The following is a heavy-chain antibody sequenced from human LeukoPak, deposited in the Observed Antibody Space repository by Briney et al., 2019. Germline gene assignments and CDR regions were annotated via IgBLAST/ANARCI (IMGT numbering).Heavy chain of an antibody. Sequence: GGSLRLSCAASGFTFSSYSMNWVRQAPGKGLEWVSSISSSSSYIYYADSVKGRFTISRDNAENSLYLQMNSLRAEDTAVYYCARATIVVVIPDYWGQGTLVTVSS. V-gene: IGHV3-21*01. J-gene: IGHJ4*02. CDR1: GFTFSSYS. CDR3: ARATIVVVIPDY. D-gene: IGHD3-22*01. CDR2: ISSSSSYI.